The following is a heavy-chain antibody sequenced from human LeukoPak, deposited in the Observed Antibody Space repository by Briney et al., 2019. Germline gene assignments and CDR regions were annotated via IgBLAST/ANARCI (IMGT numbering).Heavy chain of an antibody. J-gene: IGHJ4*02. Sequence: SETLSLTCTVSGGSISSRTYYWAWLRQPPGQGLEWIGNNYYSGSNYYNPSLKSRLTMSVDTSKNQFPLKRRSLTAADTAVYYCASLRVPGDFDYWGEGTLVTVSS. CDR3: ASLRVPGDFDY. CDR2: NYYSGSN. V-gene: IGHV4-39*01. CDR1: GGSISSRTYY.